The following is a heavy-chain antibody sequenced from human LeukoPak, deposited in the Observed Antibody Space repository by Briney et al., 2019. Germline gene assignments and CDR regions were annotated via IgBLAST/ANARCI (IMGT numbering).Heavy chain of an antibody. CDR2: IYYSGST. J-gene: IGHJ3*02. V-gene: IGHV4-59*02. Sequence: PSETLSLTCTVSGGSVTRYYWSWLRQPPGKGLEWLGYIYYSGSTNYNPSLKSRVTISVDTSKNQLSLKLNSVTAADTAVYYWARMLYDAFDIWGQGTMVTVSS. D-gene: IGHD2-8*01. CDR3: ARMLYDAFDI. CDR1: GGSVTRYY.